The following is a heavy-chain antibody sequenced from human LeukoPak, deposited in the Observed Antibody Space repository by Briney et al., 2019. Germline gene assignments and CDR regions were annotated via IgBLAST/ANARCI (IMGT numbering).Heavy chain of an antibody. CDR3: ARGVVVVAAFDY. CDR1: GFTFSSYA. CDR2: ISSNGGST. V-gene: IGHV3-64*01. D-gene: IGHD2-15*01. J-gene: IGHJ4*02. Sequence: QPGGSLRLSCAASGFTFSSYAMHWVRQAPGKGLEYVSAISSNGGSTYYANSVKGRFTISRDNSKNTLYLQMGSLRTEDVAVYYCARGVVVVAAFDYWGQGTLVTVSS.